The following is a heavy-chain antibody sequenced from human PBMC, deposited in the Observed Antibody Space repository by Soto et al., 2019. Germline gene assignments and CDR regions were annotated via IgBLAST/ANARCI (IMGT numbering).Heavy chain of an antibody. J-gene: IGHJ4*02. V-gene: IGHV3-30-3*01. Sequence: QVQLVESGGGVVQPGTFLTLSCAASGFTFSRHAMHWLRQPPGKGLEWVAAISYDGVNRYYPDSVWGRYTVSRDNFANTLSLQMSSLTADDTAFYFCARGGAVGTSDYYFDVWGQGALVSVSA. CDR1: GFTFSRHA. D-gene: IGHD6-19*01. CDR3: ARGGAVGTSDYYFDV. CDR2: ISYDGVNR.